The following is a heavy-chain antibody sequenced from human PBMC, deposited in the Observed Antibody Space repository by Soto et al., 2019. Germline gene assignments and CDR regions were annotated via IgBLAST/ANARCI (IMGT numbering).Heavy chain of an antibody. CDR3: AATPRLQYQDSWFDP. J-gene: IGHJ5*02. CDR2: IYYSGST. V-gene: IGHV4-59*01. D-gene: IGHD4-4*01. CDR1: GGSISSYY. Sequence: SETLSLTCTVSGGSISSYYWSWIRQPPGKGLEWIGYIYYSGSTNYNPSLKSRVTISVDTSKNQFSLKLSSVTAADTAVYYCAATPRLQYQDSWFDPWGQGTLVTVSS.